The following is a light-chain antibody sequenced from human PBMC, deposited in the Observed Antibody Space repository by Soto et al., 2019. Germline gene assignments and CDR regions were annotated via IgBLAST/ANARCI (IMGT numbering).Light chain of an antibody. V-gene: IGKV1-39*01. CDR1: QSISSY. J-gene: IGKJ5*01. Sequence: DIQMTQSASSLSASVGDRFTITCRASQSISSYLNWYQQKPGKAPKLLIFAASSLQSGVPSRFSGSGSGTDFTLTISSLEPEDFALYYCQQRNTWPPITFGQGTRLEIK. CDR2: AAS. CDR3: QQRNTWPPIT.